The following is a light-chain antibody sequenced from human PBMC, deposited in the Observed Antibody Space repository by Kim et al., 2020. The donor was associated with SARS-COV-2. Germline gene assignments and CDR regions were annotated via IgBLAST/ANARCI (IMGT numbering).Light chain of an antibody. CDR3: QQTNNWWT. J-gene: IGKJ1*01. Sequence: EIVMTQSPATLSVSPGDRATLSCRASQSVRNNVAWYQQKRGQAPRLLISGASTRATGIPARFSGSGSGTEFTLTVSSLQSEDFAVYYCQQTNNWWTFGEGTKVDIK. CDR1: QSVRNN. V-gene: IGKV3-15*01. CDR2: GAS.